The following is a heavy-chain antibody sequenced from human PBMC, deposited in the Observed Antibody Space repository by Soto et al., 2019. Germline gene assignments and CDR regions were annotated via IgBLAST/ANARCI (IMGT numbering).Heavy chain of an antibody. CDR2: ISANNGNT. D-gene: IGHD1-26*01. CDR1: GYTFTSYG. Sequence: QVQLVQSGAEVKKPGASVKVSCKASGYTFTSYGISWVRQAPGQGLEWMGWISANNGNTNYAQKLQGRVTMTTDTTTSTGYMELRSLRSDDTAVYYCARDRGSYALDCWGQGTLVTVSS. CDR3: ARDRGSYALDC. V-gene: IGHV1-18*01. J-gene: IGHJ4*02.